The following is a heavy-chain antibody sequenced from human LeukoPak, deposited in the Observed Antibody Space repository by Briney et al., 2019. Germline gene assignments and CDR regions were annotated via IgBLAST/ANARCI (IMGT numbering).Heavy chain of an antibody. J-gene: IGHJ4*02. V-gene: IGHV1-8*01. Sequence: GASVKVSCKASGYTFTSYDINWVRQATGQGLEWMGWMNPNSGNTGYAQKFQGRVTMTRNTSISTAYMELSSLRSEDTAVYYCARGLEMATIEDYWGQGTLVTVSS. CDR3: ARGLEMATIEDY. CDR2: MNPNSGNT. D-gene: IGHD5-24*01. CDR1: GYTFTSYD.